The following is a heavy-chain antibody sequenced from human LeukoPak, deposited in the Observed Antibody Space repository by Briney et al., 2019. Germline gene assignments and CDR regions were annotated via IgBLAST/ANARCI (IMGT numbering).Heavy chain of an antibody. J-gene: IGHJ4*02. V-gene: IGHV4-59*12. CDR3: ATHRRSHGSEF. CDR1: GLSFEHYF. CDR2: VYYTGTT. Sequence: SETLSLTCTVSGLSFEHYFWSWIRQPPGKGLEWIGYVYYTGTTDYSPSLKSQLTISADTSKKQFSLKLTSVTAADTAVYYCATHRRSHGSEFWGQGTLVSVSS. D-gene: IGHD3-10*01.